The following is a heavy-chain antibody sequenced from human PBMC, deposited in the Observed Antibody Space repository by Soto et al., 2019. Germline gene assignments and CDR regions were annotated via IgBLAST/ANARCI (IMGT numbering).Heavy chain of an antibody. CDR2: ISAYNGNT. D-gene: IGHD3-10*01. CDR3: GRDGGLLWFGERGGVGMDV. Sequence: QVQLVQSGAEVKKPGASVKVSCKASGYTFTSYGISWVRQAPGQGLEWMGWISAYNGNTNYAQKLQGRVTMTTDTSTGTAYMELRGLRSDDTAVYYCGRDGGLLWFGERGGVGMDVWGQGTTVTVSS. V-gene: IGHV1-18*01. CDR1: GYTFTSYG. J-gene: IGHJ6*02.